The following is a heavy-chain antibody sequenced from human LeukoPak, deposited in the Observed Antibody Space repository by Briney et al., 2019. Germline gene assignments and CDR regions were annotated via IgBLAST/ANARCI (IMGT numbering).Heavy chain of an antibody. J-gene: IGHJ6*02. Sequence: SETLSLTCTVSGGSISSYYWTWIRQPAGKGLEWIGRIYTSGSTNYNPSLKSRVTMSVDTSNNQFSLNLTSVTAADTAVYYCARQIIAAGKNYYGMDVWGQGTTVTVSS. CDR1: GGSISSYY. D-gene: IGHD6-13*01. V-gene: IGHV4-4*07. CDR3: ARQIIAAGKNYYGMDV. CDR2: IYTSGST.